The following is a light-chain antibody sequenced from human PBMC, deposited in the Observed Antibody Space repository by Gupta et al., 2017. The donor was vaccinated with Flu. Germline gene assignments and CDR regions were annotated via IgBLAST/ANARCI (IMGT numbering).Light chain of an antibody. CDR1: SDVGGYNY. Sequence: SDVGGYNYVSWYQQHPGKAPKLMIYDVSNRPSGVSNRFSGSKSGNTASLTISGLQAEDEADYYCSSYTSSSTLGGVFGAGTKVTVL. CDR2: DVS. J-gene: IGLJ1*01. CDR3: SSYTSSSTLGGV. V-gene: IGLV2-14*04.